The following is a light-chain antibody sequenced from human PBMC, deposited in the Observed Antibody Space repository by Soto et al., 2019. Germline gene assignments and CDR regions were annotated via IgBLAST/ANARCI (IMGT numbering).Light chain of an antibody. V-gene: IGKV1-27*01. CDR1: QDISNY. J-gene: IGKJ4*01. CDR3: KKYDIAPRT. CDR2: AAS. Sequence: DIQMTQSPSSLSASVGDRVTITCRASQDISNYLAWYQQRPGQVPKLLIYAASTLQSGVPSRFSGSGSETDFTLTSSSLQPEDVATYYCKKYDIAPRTFGGGTKVEIK.